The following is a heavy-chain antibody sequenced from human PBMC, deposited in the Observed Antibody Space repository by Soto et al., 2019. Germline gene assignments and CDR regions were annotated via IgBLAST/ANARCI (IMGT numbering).Heavy chain of an antibody. CDR2: IYRGGST. CDR3: ARGDGDRSSSSYFDE. D-gene: IGHD6-6*01. CDR1: GYSINSGFY. Sequence: PSATLSLTCAVSGYSINSGFYWGWIRQPPGKGLEWIGSIYRGGSTYYNPSLKSRVTISVDTSKNQFSLKLSSVTAADTAVYYCARGDGDRSSSSYFDEWGKGNLVTV. J-gene: IGHJ4*02. V-gene: IGHV4-38-2*01.